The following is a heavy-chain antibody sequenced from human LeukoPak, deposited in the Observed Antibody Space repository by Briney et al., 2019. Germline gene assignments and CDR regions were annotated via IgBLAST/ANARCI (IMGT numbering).Heavy chain of an antibody. CDR1: GYSFTSYW. Sequence: GESLKISCQGSGYSFTSYWIGWVRQLPGKGLEWMGIIYPDDSDTRYSPSFQGQVTISADKSISTAYLQWSSLKASDIAMYYCARGRDGYNYFDAFDIWGQGTVVTVSS. D-gene: IGHD5-24*01. CDR2: IYPDDSDT. CDR3: ARGRDGYNYFDAFDI. V-gene: IGHV5-51*01. J-gene: IGHJ3*02.